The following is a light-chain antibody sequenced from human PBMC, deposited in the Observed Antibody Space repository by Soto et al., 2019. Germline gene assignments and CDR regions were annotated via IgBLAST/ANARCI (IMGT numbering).Light chain of an antibody. Sequence: EILLTQSPATLSLSPGERASLSCRASQNISSYLIWYQQKPGQAPRLLIYGASSRATGIPDRFSGSGSGTDFTLTISRLEPEDFAVYYCQQYGSSPVTFGQGTRLEIK. CDR3: QQYGSSPVT. J-gene: IGKJ5*01. CDR1: QNISSY. V-gene: IGKV3-20*01. CDR2: GAS.